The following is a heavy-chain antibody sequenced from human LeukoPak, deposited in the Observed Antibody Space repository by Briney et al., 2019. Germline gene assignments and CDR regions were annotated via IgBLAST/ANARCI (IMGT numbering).Heavy chain of an antibody. Sequence: GGSLRLSCAASGFKFDSYAMTWVRQAPRKGLEWVSAIGGSGSSTYDADSLKGRFTISRDNSKNTLYLQMNSLRAEDTAVYYCAKEGKRRQPGTEFDPWGQGTLVTVSS. D-gene: IGHD6-13*01. CDR3: AKEGKRRQPGTEFDP. CDR2: IGGSGSST. V-gene: IGHV3-23*01. J-gene: IGHJ5*02. CDR1: GFKFDSYA.